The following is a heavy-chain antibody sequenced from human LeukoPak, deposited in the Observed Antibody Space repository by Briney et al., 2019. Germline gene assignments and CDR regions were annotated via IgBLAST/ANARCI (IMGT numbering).Heavy chain of an antibody. V-gene: IGHV1-2*02. J-gene: IGHJ4*02. CDR2: INPNSGGT. CDR1: GYTFTGYY. CDR3: ARGDYYYDSSGYYFPSY. D-gene: IGHD3-22*01. Sequence: ASVKVSCKASGYTFTGYYMHWVRQAPGQGLEWMGWINPNSGGTNYAQKFQGRVTMTRDTSISTAYMELSRLRSDDTAVHYCARGDYYYDSSGYYFPSYWGQGTLVTVSS.